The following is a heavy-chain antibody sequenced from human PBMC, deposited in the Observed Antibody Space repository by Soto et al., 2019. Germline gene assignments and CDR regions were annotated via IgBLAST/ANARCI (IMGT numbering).Heavy chain of an antibody. CDR2: INHSGST. V-gene: IGHV4-34*01. D-gene: IGHD2-8*02. CDR3: ARDKITGLFDY. Sequence: QVQLQQWGAGLLKPSETLSLTCAVYGRSFSGYSWTRIRQPPGTGLEWIGEINHSGSTNYNPSLKSRVTISVDTSKNQYSLKLTSVTAADTAVYYCARDKITGLFDYWGQGTLVTVSS. J-gene: IGHJ4*02. CDR1: GRSFSGYS.